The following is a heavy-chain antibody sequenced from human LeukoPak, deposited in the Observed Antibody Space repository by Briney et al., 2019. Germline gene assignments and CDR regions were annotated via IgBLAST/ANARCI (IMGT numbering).Heavy chain of an antibody. CDR1: GFTFSSYS. D-gene: IGHD1-26*01. CDR2: ISSSGSTI. J-gene: IGHJ4*02. CDR3: AKDRSYSGYEPLDH. V-gene: IGHV3-48*01. Sequence: SGGSLRLSCTASGFTFSSYSMNWVRQAPGKGLEWVSYISSSGSTIYYADSVKGRFTISRDNSKNTLYLQMDSLRVEDTAVYYCAKDRSYSGYEPLDHWGQGTLVSVSS.